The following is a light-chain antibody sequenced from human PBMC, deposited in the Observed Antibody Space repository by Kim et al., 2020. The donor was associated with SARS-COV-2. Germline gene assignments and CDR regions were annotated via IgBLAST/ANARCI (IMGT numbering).Light chain of an antibody. CDR3: MQGTHWPPT. CDR1: QSLVYSDGNTY. Sequence: PASTSCRSSQSLVYSDGNTYLTWFHQRPGQSPRRLVYKVSSRDSGVPDRVSGSGSGTDFTLKISRVEAEDVGIYYCMQGTHWPPTFGQGTKVDIK. CDR2: KVS. V-gene: IGKV2-30*01. J-gene: IGKJ1*01.